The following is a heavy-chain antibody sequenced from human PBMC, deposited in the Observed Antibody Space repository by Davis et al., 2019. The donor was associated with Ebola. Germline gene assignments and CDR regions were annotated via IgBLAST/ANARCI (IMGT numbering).Heavy chain of an antibody. D-gene: IGHD6-19*01. V-gene: IGHV4-39*01. Sequence: WVRQPPGEGLEWIGNIDDSGSTYYNPSLKSRVTISVDTSKNQFSLKLTSVTAADTAIYHCARRTAVAGGWFDSWGQGTLVTVSS. CDR3: ARRTAVAGGWFDS. CDR2: IDDSGST. J-gene: IGHJ5*01.